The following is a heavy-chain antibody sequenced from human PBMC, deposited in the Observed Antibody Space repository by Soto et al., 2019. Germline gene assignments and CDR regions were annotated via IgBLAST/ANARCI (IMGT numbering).Heavy chain of an antibody. CDR3: ARGPGASDYYFDY. CDR2: IYYTGST. V-gene: IGHV4-59*02. Sequence: PSETRSLTCSVSGGSVSSYWWSWIRQPPGKGLEWIGYIYYTGSTNYSPSLKGRVTISLDASKSQFSLKLTSVTAADTAVYYCARGPGASDYYFDYWGPGTLVTVSS. J-gene: IGHJ4*02. D-gene: IGHD3-10*01. CDR1: GGSVSSYW.